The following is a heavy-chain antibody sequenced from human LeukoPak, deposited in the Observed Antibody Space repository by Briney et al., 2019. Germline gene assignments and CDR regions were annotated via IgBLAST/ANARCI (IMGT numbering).Heavy chain of an antibody. V-gene: IGHV1-8*03. J-gene: IGHJ4*02. CDR1: GGTFSSYA. CDR3: ARGASRSFDY. Sequence: GASVKVCCKASGGTFSSYAINWVRQATGQGLEWMGWMNSNSGNTGYAQKFQGRVTFTRDTSINTAYMELSSLRSEDTAVYYCARGASRSFDYWGQGTLVTVSS. CDR2: MNSNSGNT.